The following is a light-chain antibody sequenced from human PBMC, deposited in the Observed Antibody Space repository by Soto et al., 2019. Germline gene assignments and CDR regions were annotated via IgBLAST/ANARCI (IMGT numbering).Light chain of an antibody. J-gene: IGLJ3*02. CDR1: SSDVGDSDS. V-gene: IGLV2-11*01. CDR3: CSYAGSHTRV. CDR2: DVD. Sequence: QSALTQPRSVSGSFGQSVTISCTGTSSDVGDSDSVSWYQQHPGRAPKLMISDVDKRPSGVPDRFSCSKSGNTASLTISGLQSDDEADYYCCSYAGSHTRVFGGGTKLTVL.